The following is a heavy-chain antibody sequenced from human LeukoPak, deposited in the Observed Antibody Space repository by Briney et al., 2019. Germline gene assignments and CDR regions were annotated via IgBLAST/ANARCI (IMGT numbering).Heavy chain of an antibody. CDR2: IRGSGVST. CDR1: GFTFSSYA. V-gene: IGHV3-23*01. Sequence: GGSLRLSCAASGFTFSSYAMSWVRQAPGKGLEWVSSIRGSGVSTDYAGSVKGRFTISRDNAKKSLYLQMNSLRAEDTAVYYCARVYSSGWTYWGQGTLVTVSS. D-gene: IGHD6-19*01. J-gene: IGHJ4*02. CDR3: ARVYSSGWTY.